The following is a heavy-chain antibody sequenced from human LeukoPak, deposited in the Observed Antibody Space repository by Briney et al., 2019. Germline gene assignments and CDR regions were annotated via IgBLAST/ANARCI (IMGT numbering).Heavy chain of an antibody. CDR3: TGGTTVTTLDY. Sequence: GGSLKLSCAASGFTFSDSAMHWVRQASGKGLDWVGRIRSKAGNYATEYTASVKGRFTISRDDSKKTAYLQMNSLKTEDTAVYYCTGGTTVTTLDYWGQGTLVTVSS. CDR2: IRSKAGNYAT. V-gene: IGHV3-73*01. CDR1: GFTFSDSA. J-gene: IGHJ4*02. D-gene: IGHD4-17*01.